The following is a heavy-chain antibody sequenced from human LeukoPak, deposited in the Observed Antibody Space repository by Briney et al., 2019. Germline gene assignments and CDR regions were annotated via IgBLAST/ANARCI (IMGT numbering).Heavy chain of an antibody. Sequence: SETLSLTCTVSGGSISSSDYYGAWIRQPPGKGLEWIGSIYYSGNTYYHPSLKSRVTISVDTSKNQFSLKLSSVTAADTAVYYCASHRRYTTGSEEFDHWGQGALVTVSS. CDR2: IYYSGNT. CDR1: GGSISSSDYY. J-gene: IGHJ4*02. D-gene: IGHD2/OR15-2a*01. CDR3: ASHRRYTTGSEEFDH. V-gene: IGHV4-39*01.